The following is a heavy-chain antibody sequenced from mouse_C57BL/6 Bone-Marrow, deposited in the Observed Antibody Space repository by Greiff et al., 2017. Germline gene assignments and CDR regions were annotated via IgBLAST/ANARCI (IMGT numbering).Heavy chain of an antibody. Sequence: VKLMESGEGLVKPGGSLKLSCAASGFTFSSYAMSWVRQTPEKRLEWVAYISSGGDYIYYADTVKGRFTISRDNARNTLYLQMSSLKSEDTAMYYCTRENYYGSSYDYYAMDYWGQGTSVTVAS. D-gene: IGHD1-1*01. V-gene: IGHV5-9-1*02. CDR2: ISSGGDYI. CDR1: GFTFSSYA. CDR3: TRENYYGSSYDYYAMDY. J-gene: IGHJ4*01.